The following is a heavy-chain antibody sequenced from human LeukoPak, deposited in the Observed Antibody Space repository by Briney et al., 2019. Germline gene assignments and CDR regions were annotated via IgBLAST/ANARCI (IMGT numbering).Heavy chain of an antibody. CDR3: ASRGDSSGYSYPFDY. D-gene: IGHD3-22*01. V-gene: IGHV3-73*01. CDR2: IRSKANNYPT. Sequence: GGSLRLFYAASGFTFSGSAIHWVRQASGKGLEWVGRIRSKANNYPTAYAASVKGRFTLSIDDSKNTAYLQMDSLKAEDTAVYCCASRGDSSGYSYPFDYWGQGTLVTVSS. CDR1: GFTFSGSA. J-gene: IGHJ4*02.